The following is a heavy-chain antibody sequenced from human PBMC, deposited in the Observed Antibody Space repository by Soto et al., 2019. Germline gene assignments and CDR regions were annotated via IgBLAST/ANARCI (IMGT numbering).Heavy chain of an antibody. CDR1: GFNFSSFA. V-gene: IGHV3-30*04. J-gene: IGHJ3*01. D-gene: IGHD3-16*01. Sequence: QEILVESGGGVVQSGTSLRLSCAASGFNFSSFAMHWVRQAPNKGLEWVSVISFNGLSQFYADSVRGRVTVSRDNSKNTLYLQLDSLRPDDPTVYSCARGGRGLRGAFDVWGQGTEVSVS. CDR2: ISFNGLSQ. CDR3: ARGGRGLRGAFDV.